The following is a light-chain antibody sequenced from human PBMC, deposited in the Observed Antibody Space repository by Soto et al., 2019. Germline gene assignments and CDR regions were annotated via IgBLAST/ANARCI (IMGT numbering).Light chain of an antibody. Sequence: EIVLTQSPGTLSLSPGERATLSCRASQSVSNSYLAWYQQKPGQAPRLLIYDASTRATGIPARFSGSGSGTEFTLTISSLQSEDFAVYYCQQYAKWPITFGQGTRLEIK. J-gene: IGKJ5*01. CDR3: QQYAKWPIT. CDR2: DAS. V-gene: IGKV3-15*01. CDR1: QSVSNSY.